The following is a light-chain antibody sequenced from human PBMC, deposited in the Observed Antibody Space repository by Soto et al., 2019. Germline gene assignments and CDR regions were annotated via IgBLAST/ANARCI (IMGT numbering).Light chain of an antibody. CDR1: SGHSSYA. CDR3: QTWGTGPWV. Sequence: QPVLTQSPSASASLGASVKHTCTLSSGHSSYAIAWHQQQPEKGPRYLMKVNSDGSHSKGDGIPDRFSGSSSGAERYLTSSSLQSEDEADYYCQTWGTGPWVFGGGTQLTVL. J-gene: IGLJ3*02. CDR2: VNSDGSH. V-gene: IGLV4-69*01.